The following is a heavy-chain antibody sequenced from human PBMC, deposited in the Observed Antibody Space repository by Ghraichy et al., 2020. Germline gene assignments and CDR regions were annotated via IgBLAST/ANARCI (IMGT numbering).Heavy chain of an antibody. J-gene: IGHJ4*02. CDR2: IWYDGSNK. CDR3: ARRDAAVRGVMGPETEAADY. D-gene: IGHD3-10*01. CDR1: GFTFSSYG. V-gene: IGHV3-33*01. Sequence: GGSLRLSCAASGFTFSSYGMHWVRQAPGKGLEWVAVIWYDGSNKYYADSVKGRFTISRDNSKNTLYLQMNSLRAEDTAVYYCARRDAAVRGVMGPETEAADYWGQGTLVTVSS.